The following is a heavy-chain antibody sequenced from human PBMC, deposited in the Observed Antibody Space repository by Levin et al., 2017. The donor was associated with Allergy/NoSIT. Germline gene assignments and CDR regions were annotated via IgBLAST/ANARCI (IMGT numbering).Heavy chain of an antibody. CDR3: ARRGDSNGAFEY. Sequence: GGSLRLSCAVSGVTFSSSHMNWIRQAPGKGLEWVSYISSTGIINYADSVKGRFTTSSDNAKNSVFLQMNSLRDEDTAVYYCARRGDSNGAFEYWGQGTLVIVSS. D-gene: IGHD4-11*01. CDR2: ISSTGII. CDR1: GVTFSSSH. V-gene: IGHV3-69-1*02. J-gene: IGHJ4*02.